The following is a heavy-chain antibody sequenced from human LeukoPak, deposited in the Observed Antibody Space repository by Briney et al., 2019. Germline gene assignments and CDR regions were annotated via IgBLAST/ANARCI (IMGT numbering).Heavy chain of an antibody. J-gene: IGHJ4*02. V-gene: IGHV4-59*01. D-gene: IGHD5-18*01. CDR1: GGSISSYY. CDR2: IYYSGST. Sequence: SETLSLTCTVSGGSISSYYWSWIRQPPGKGLEWIGYIYYSGSTNYNPSLKSRVTISVDTSKNQFSLRLRSVTAADTAVYYCARGRKYSYGYRVNELGSGYFDNWGQGTLVTVSS. CDR3: ARGRKYSYGYRVNELGSGYFDN.